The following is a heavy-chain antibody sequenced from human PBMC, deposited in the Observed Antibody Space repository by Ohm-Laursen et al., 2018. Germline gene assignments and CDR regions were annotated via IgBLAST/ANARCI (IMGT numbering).Heavy chain of an antibody. D-gene: IGHD1/OR15-1a*01. CDR1: GFTFDDYA. CDR3: ARMGPQQPHWYFDL. Sequence: SLRLSCTASGFTFDDYAMHWVRQAPGKGLEWVSGISWNSGSIGYADSVKGRFTISRDNAKNSLYLQMNSLRAEDTAVYYCARMGPQQPHWYFDLWGRGTLVTVSS. V-gene: IGHV3-9*01. J-gene: IGHJ2*01. CDR2: ISWNSGSI.